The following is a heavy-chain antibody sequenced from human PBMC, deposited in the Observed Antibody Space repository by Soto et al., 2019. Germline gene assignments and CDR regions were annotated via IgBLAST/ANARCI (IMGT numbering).Heavy chain of an antibody. CDR3: ARDFGSSGYLTLDY. D-gene: IGHD3-22*01. J-gene: IGHJ4*02. CDR1: GFTFSSYG. CDR2: IWYDGSNK. V-gene: IGHV3-33*01. Sequence: QVQLVESGGGVVQPGRSLRLSCAASGFTFSSYGMHWVRQAPGKGLEWVAVIWYDGSNKYYADSVKGRFTISRDNSKNTLYLQMNSLRADDTAVYYCARDFGSSGYLTLDYWGQGTLVTVSS.